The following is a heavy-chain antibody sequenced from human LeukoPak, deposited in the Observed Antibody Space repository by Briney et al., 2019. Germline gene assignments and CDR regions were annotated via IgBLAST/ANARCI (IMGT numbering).Heavy chain of an antibody. CDR2: IIPFLGIA. CDR1: GCTFTSYA. Sequence: SVKVSCKASGCTFTSYAISWVRQAPGQGREWMGRIIPFLGIANYAQKFQGRVTITADKSTGTAYMELSSLRSEDTDVYYCARTRYCSSTSCYWFIYYYYGMDVWGQGTTVTVSS. J-gene: IGHJ6*02. CDR3: ARTRYCSSTSCYWFIYYYYGMDV. D-gene: IGHD2-2*01. V-gene: IGHV1-69*04.